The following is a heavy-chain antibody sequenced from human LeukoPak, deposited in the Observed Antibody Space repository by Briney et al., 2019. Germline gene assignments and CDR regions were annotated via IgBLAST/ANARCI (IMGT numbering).Heavy chain of an antibody. CDR3: ARHRYSYSHFDS. CDR2: IYYSGGT. Sequence: SETLSLTCIVSGGSISTSTYYWGWIRQPPGKGLEWIATIYYSGGTYYNPSLKSRVTVSVDTSKIQFSLKLNSVTAADTAMYYCARHRYSYSHFDSWGQGTLVTVSS. V-gene: IGHV4-39*01. D-gene: IGHD5-18*01. CDR1: GGSISTSTYY. J-gene: IGHJ4*02.